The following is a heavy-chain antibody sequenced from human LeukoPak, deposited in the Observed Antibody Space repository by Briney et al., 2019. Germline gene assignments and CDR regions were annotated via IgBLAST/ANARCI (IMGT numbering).Heavy chain of an antibody. D-gene: IGHD6-19*01. J-gene: IGHJ4*02. V-gene: IGHV3-74*01. CDR2: INSDGSST. CDR1: GFTFSSYW. Sequence: PGGSLRLSCAASGFTFSSYWMHWVRQAPGKGLVWVSRINSDGSSTSYADSVKGRFTISRDNAKNTLYLQVNSLRAEDTAVYYCACIAVAGTGSDYWGQGTPVTVSS. CDR3: ACIAVAGTGSDY.